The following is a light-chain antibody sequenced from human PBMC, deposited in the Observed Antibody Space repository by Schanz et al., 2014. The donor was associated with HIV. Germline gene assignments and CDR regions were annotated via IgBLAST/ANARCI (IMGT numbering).Light chain of an antibody. CDR1: QSVSSSY. CDR2: GAS. J-gene: IGKJ1*01. CDR3: QYYGSPPWT. V-gene: IGKV3-20*01. Sequence: EIVLTQSPGSLSLSPGGRATLSCRASQSVSSSYLAWYLHKPGQAPRLLISGASSRATGIPDRFSGSGSGTDFTLTISRVEPEDYAVYYCQYYGSPPWTFGQGTKVEVK.